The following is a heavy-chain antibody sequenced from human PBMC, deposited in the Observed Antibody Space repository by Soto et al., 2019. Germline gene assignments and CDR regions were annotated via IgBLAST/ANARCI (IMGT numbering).Heavy chain of an antibody. J-gene: IGHJ3*02. CDR1: GFTFSDYY. Sequence: GGSLRLSCAASGFTFSDYYMSWIRQAPGKGLEWVSYISSSGSTIYYADSVKGRFTISRDNAKNSLYLQMNSLRAEDTAVYYCARDYPAKNWGDAFDIWGQGTMVTVSS. V-gene: IGHV3-11*01. CDR2: ISSSGSTI. CDR3: ARDYPAKNWGDAFDI. D-gene: IGHD7-27*01.